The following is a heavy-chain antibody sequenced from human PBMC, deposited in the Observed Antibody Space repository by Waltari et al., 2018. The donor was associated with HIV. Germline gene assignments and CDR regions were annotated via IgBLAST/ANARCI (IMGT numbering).Heavy chain of an antibody. CDR2: INQAGTER. Sequence: EVKLEESGGGWVQLGGSLTLPCEASGFTFSFNWLSWVRQAPGKGREWVANINQAGTERHYVDSVRGRFTISRDNGKTSLFLQMNSLSVEDTAVYYCATTHGSGAYDNDFDYWGQGTLV. CDR1: GFTFSFNW. CDR3: ATTHGSGAYDNDFDY. J-gene: IGHJ4*02. V-gene: IGHV3-7*01. D-gene: IGHD3-10*01.